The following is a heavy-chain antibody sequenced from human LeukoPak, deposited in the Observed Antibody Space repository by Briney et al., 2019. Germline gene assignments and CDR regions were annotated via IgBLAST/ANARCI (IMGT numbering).Heavy chain of an antibody. V-gene: IGHV4-4*07. CDR3: ARELGTTVSFDY. D-gene: IGHD1-26*01. J-gene: IGHJ4*02. Sequence: SETLSLTCTVSDGSISSYYWSWIRQPAGEGLEWIGHIQSSGSSKYNPSLKSRVTMSVDTSMNQFSLKVSSVNAADTAVYYCARELGTTVSFDYWGQGTLVTASS. CDR2: IQSSGSS. CDR1: DGSISSYY.